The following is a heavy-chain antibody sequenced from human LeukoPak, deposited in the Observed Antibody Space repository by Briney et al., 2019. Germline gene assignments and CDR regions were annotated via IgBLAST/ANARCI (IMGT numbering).Heavy chain of an antibody. CDR2: ISAYNGNT. CDR1: GYTFTSYG. Sequence: GASVKVSCKASGYTFTSYGISWVRQAPGQGLEWMGWISAYNGNTNYAQKLQGRVTMTTDTSTSTAYMELRSLRSDDTAVYYCAREVSSSWHLSMSHGTDLLWFDPWGQGTLVTVSS. CDR3: AREVSSSWHLSMSHGTDLLWFDP. V-gene: IGHV1-18*01. D-gene: IGHD6-13*01. J-gene: IGHJ5*02.